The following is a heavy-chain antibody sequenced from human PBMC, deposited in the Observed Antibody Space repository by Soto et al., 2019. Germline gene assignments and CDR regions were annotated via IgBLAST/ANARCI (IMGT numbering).Heavy chain of an antibody. J-gene: IGHJ6*02. Sequence: SGPTPVNPTQTLTLTCTFSGFSLSTSGMFVSWIRQPPGKALELLALIDWDDDKYYSTSLKTRLTISKDTSKNQVVLTMTNMDPVDTATDYCARIPADTAMGYYYYYGMDVWGQGTTVTVSS. CDR2: IDWDDDK. CDR1: GFSLSTSGMF. D-gene: IGHD5-18*01. V-gene: IGHV2-70*01. CDR3: ARIPADTAMGYYYYYGMDV.